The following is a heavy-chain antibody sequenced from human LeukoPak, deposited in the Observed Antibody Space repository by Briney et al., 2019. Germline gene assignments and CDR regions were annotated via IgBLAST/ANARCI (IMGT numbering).Heavy chain of an antibody. CDR3: AKDSIGSGYMYYYYMDV. Sequence: GGSLRLSCAASGFTFDGYAMSWVRQAPGKGLEWVSAISGSGGSTYYADSVKGRFTISRDNSKNTLYLQMNSLRAEDTAVYYCAKDSIGSGYMYYYYMDVWGKGTTVTVSS. J-gene: IGHJ6*03. CDR2: ISGSGGST. V-gene: IGHV3-23*01. D-gene: IGHD2/OR15-2a*01. CDR1: GFTFDGYA.